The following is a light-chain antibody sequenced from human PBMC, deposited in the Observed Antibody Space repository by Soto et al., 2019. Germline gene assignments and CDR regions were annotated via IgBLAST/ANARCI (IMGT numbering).Light chain of an antibody. CDR3: SSYANNNNVV. V-gene: IGLV2-8*01. CDR1: SSDVGGYNY. Sequence: QSALTQPPSASGSPGQSVTISCTGTSSDVGGYNYVSWYQQHPGKAPKVMIYEVSKRPSGVPDRVSGSKSGNTASLTVSGLQAEDEADYYCSSYANNNNVVFGGGTKLTVL. J-gene: IGLJ2*01. CDR2: EVS.